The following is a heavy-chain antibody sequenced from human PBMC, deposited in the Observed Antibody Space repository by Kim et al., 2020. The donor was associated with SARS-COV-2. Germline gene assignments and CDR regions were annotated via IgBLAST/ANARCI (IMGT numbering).Heavy chain of an antibody. Sequence: TKSQQKFQGKVTISRETSASTVYMEVSSLRSEDTAVYYCARGGNWNDAFDYWGQGTLVTVSS. V-gene: IGHV1-3*01. CDR2: T. J-gene: IGHJ4*02. D-gene: IGHD1-1*01. CDR3: ARGGNWNDAFDY.